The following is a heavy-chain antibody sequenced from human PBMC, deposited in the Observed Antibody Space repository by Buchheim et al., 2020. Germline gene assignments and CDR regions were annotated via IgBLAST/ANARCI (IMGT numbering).Heavy chain of an antibody. CDR2: ISWNSDRI. Sequence: EVQLVESGGGLVQPGRSLRLSCAASGFTFDDSAMHWVRQAPGKGLEWVSGISWNSDRIGYADSVKGRFAISRDNAKNSLYLQMNSLRAEDTALYYCAKDRHGTSWFYFAYWGQGTL. CDR3: AKDRHGTSWFYFAY. CDR1: GFTFDDSA. V-gene: IGHV3-9*01. D-gene: IGHD6-13*01. J-gene: IGHJ4*02.